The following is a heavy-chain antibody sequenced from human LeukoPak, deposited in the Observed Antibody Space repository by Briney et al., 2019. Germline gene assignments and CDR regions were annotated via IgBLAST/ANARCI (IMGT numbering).Heavy chain of an antibody. V-gene: IGHV3-13*01. D-gene: IGHD1-26*01. CDR1: GFTLSNHA. Sequence: GGSLRLSCAASGFTLSNHAMHWVRRATGKGLEWVSAVGIAGDTFYPGSVKGRFTISRENAKNSLYLRMNSLRAEDTAVYYCARQMTPHGNFDYWGQGTLVTVSS. J-gene: IGHJ4*02. CDR2: VGIAGDT. CDR3: ARQMTPHGNFDY.